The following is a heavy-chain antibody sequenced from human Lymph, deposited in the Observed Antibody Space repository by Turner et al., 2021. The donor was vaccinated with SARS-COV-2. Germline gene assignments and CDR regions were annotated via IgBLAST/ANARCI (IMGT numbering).Heavy chain of an antibody. CDR2: FDPEDAET. CDR1: GYTLTELS. Sequence: QVQLGPSGAEVKKPGASVKVACKVSGYTLTELSMHWVRQAPGKGLEWMGGFDPEDAETIYAQKVQGRVTMTKDTSTDTAYMELSSLRSEDTAVYYCATAPAGADYFHYYYGMDVWGQGTTVTVSS. CDR3: ATAPAGADYFHYYYGMDV. D-gene: IGHD6-19*01. J-gene: IGHJ6*02. V-gene: IGHV1-24*01.